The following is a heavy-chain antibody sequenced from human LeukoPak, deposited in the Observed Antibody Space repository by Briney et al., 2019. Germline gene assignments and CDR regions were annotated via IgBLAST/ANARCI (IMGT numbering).Heavy chain of an antibody. CDR1: GFTFSSYA. CDR3: AKLAYCGGDCYPRDY. Sequence: GGSLRLSCAASGFTFSSYAMHWVRQAPGKGLEWVAVISYDGSNKYYADSVKGRFTISRDNSKNTLYLQMSSLRAEDTAVYYCAKLAYCGGDCYPRDYWGQGTLVTVSS. J-gene: IGHJ4*02. CDR2: ISYDGSNK. D-gene: IGHD2-21*02. V-gene: IGHV3-30-3*02.